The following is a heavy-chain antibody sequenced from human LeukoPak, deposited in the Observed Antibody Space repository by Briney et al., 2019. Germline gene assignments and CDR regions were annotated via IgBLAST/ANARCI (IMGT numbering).Heavy chain of an antibody. Sequence: SETLSLTCTVSGNSVSGYYWTWIRQPPGKGLEWIGEINHSGSTNYNPSLKSRVTISVDTSKNQFSLKLSSVTAADTAVYYCARGRNTMVRGVTRYYYGMDVWGQGTTVTVSS. V-gene: IGHV4-34*01. CDR3: ARGRNTMVRGVTRYYYGMDV. CDR1: GNSVSGYY. D-gene: IGHD3-10*01. CDR2: INHSGST. J-gene: IGHJ6*02.